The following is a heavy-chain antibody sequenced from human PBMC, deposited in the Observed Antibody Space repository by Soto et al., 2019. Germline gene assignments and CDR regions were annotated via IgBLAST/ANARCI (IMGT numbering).Heavy chain of an antibody. CDR1: GFTFSNAW. J-gene: IGHJ4*02. CDR3: TTDGAWQPYYFVY. CDR2: IKIKAHGGTT. D-gene: IGHD6-13*01. V-gene: IGHV3-15*01. Sequence: GGSLRLSCAASGFTFSNAWMHWVRQAPGKGLEWVGRIKIKAHGGTTDYAAPAKGRFTISRDDSKNTVSLQMNSLETEDTAVYHCTTDGAWQPYYFVYWGQGTLVTVSS.